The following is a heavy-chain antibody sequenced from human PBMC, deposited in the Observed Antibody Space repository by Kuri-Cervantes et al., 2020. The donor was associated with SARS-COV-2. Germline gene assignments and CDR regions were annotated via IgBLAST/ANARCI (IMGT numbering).Heavy chain of an antibody. V-gene: IGHV3-20*04. CDR1: GFTFDDYG. CDR2: INWNGGST. D-gene: IGHD7-27*01. J-gene: IGHJ4*02. CDR3: ARDLRLGKSLDY. Sequence: GGSLRLSCAASGFTFDDYGMSWVRQAPGKGLEWVSGINWNGGSTGYADSVKGRFTISRDNAKNSLYLQMNSLRAADTAVYYCARDLRLGKSLDYWGQGTLVTVSS.